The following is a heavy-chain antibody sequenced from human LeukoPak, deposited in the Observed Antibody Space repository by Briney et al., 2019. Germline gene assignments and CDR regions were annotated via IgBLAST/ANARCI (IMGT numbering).Heavy chain of an antibody. V-gene: IGHV3-74*01. CDR2: INTDGSIT. CDR1: GFSFSSYA. CDR3: ARDRGPRTGFMVREAYDY. J-gene: IGHJ4*02. D-gene: IGHD3-10*01. Sequence: GGSLRLSCAASGFSFSSYAMHWVRQAPGKGLVWVSRINTDGSITNYADSVKGRFTISRDNAKNTLYLQMSSLRAEDTAVYYCARDRGPRTGFMVREAYDYWGQGTLVTVSS.